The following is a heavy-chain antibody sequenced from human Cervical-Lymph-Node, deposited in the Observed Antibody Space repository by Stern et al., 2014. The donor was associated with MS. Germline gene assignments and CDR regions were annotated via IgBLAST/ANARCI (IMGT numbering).Heavy chain of an antibody. Sequence: VQLLQSGGGVVQPGRSLRLSCAASGFTFSSYGMHWVRQAPGKGLEWVAVIWYDGSNKYYADSVKGRFTISRDNSKNTLYLQMNSLRAEDTAVYYCARALLPDNYGMDVWGQGTTVTVSS. D-gene: IGHD1-14*01. CDR2: IWYDGSNK. CDR1: GFTFSSYG. J-gene: IGHJ6*02. CDR3: ARALLPDNYGMDV. V-gene: IGHV3-33*01.